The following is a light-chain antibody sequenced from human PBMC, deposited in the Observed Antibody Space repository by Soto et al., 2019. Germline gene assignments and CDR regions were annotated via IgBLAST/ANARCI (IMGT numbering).Light chain of an antibody. J-gene: IGKJ3*01. V-gene: IGKV1-6*01. CDR2: AAS. CDR3: LQHNNYPFT. Sequence: AIQMTQSPSSLSASVGDTVTITCRASQGIRTDLAWYQQKPGKAPKLLIYAASNLYSGVPSRFSGGGSGTDFILTVSSLQPADFATYYFLQHNNYPFTFVPGTKVAL. CDR1: QGIRTD.